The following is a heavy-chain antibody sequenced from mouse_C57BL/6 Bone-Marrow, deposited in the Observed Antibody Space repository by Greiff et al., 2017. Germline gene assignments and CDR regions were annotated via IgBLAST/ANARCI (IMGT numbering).Heavy chain of an antibody. Sequence: VQLQQSGAELAKPGASVKLSCKASGYTFTSDWMHWVKQRPGQGLEWIGYINPSSGYTEYNQKFKDKATLTADKSSSTAYMQLSSLTYEDSAVYYGATKPPYDYVSIYLDAMDYWGQGTSVTVSS. D-gene: IGHD1-1*01. CDR2: INPSSGYT. CDR3: ATKPPYDYVSIYLDAMDY. V-gene: IGHV1-7*01. CDR1: GYTFTSDW. J-gene: IGHJ4*01.